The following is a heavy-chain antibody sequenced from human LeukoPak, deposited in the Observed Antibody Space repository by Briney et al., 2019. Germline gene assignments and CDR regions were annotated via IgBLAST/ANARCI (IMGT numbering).Heavy chain of an antibody. J-gene: IGHJ4*02. V-gene: IGHV3-7*03. CDR2: IKTDGSET. CDR3: VKNDGWFHLAQ. Sequence: GGSLRLSCAASGFYFRDHWMDWVRQAPGKGLEWVGHIKTDGSETYYLDSLKGRISISRDNTNNALYLQMNSLRVEDTAIYYCVKNDGWFHLAQWGQGTLVTVSS. D-gene: IGHD6-19*01. CDR1: GFYFRDHW.